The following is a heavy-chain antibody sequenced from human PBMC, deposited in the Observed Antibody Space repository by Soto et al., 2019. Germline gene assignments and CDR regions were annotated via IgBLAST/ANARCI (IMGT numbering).Heavy chain of an antibody. V-gene: IGHV4-61*01. J-gene: IGHJ4*02. CDR3: ARRWGTYFDF. Sequence: PSETLSLTCAVSGASVSSTYWWSWVRQPPGKGLEWIGYIYYSGSTDYDPSLKSRVTISVDTSKNQFSLKLSSVTAADTAVYYCARRWGTYFDFWGQGTLVTVSS. CDR1: GASVSSTYW. D-gene: IGHD7-27*01. CDR2: IYYSGST.